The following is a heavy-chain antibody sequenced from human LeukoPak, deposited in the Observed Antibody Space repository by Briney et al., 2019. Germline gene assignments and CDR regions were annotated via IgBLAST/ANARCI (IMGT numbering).Heavy chain of an antibody. CDR3: AGTEGEERINFDY. J-gene: IGHJ4*02. CDR2: INQDESET. V-gene: IGHV3-7*01. CDR1: GFTFGNHW. D-gene: IGHD3-16*01. Sequence: QPGGSLRLSCAGSGFTFGNHWMTWVRQAPGKGLEWVANINQDESETYSVDSVKGRFTISRDNANNLLYLQMNSLKVDDTAVYYCAGTEGEERINFDYWGQGTLVTVSS.